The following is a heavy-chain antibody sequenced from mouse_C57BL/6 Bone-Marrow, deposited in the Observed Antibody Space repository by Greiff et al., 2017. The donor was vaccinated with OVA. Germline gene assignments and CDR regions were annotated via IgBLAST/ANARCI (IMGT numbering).Heavy chain of an antibody. CDR3: ARPPRFAY. Sequence: EVQLVESGGGLVKPGGSLKLSCAASGFTFSDSGMHCVRQAPEKGLQWVAYISSGSSTIYYADTVKGRFTISRDNAKNTLFLQMTSLRSEDTAMYYCARPPRFAYWGQGTLVTVSA. CDR2: ISSGSSTI. V-gene: IGHV5-17*01. CDR1: GFTFSDSG. J-gene: IGHJ3*01.